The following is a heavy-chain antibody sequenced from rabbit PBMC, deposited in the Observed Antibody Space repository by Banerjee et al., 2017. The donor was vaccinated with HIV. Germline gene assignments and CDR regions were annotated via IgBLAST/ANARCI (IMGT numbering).Heavy chain of an antibody. Sequence: WAKGRFTISKTSSTTVTLQMTRLTAADTATYFCARGYSSLWYGINLWGPGTLVTVS. V-gene: IGHV1S40*01. D-gene: IGHD5-1*01. CDR3: ARGYSSLWYGINL. J-gene: IGHJ4*01.